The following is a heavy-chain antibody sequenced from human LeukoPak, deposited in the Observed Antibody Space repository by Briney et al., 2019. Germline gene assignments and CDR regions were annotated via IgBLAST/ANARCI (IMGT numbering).Heavy chain of an antibody. CDR3: ARHGPSLSTSFDY. CDR2: IYYSGST. V-gene: IGHV4-39*01. D-gene: IGHD2-2*01. CDR1: GGSISSSSYY. Sequence: SETLSLTCTVSGGSISSSSYYWGWIRQPPGKGLEWIGSIYYSGSTYYNPSLKSRVTISVDTSKNQFSLKLSSVTAADTAVYYCARHGPSLSTSFDYWDQGTLVTVSS. J-gene: IGHJ4*02.